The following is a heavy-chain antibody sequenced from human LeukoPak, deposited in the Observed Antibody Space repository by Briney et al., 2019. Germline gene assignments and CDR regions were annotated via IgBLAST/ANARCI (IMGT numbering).Heavy chain of an antibody. V-gene: IGHV1-2*02. CDR1: GYTFTSYG. J-gene: IGHJ4*02. Sequence: ASVKVSCKASGYTFTSYGISWVRQAPGQGLEWMGWINPNSGGTNYAQKFQGRVTMTRDTSISTAYMELSRLRSDDTAVYYCARARRYSGYFHDYWGQGTLVTVSS. CDR3: ARARRYSGYFHDY. D-gene: IGHD5-12*01. CDR2: INPNSGGT.